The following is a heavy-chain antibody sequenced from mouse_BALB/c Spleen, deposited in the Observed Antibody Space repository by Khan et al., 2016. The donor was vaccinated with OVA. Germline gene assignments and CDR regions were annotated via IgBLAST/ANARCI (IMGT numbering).Heavy chain of an antibody. J-gene: IGHJ3*01. CDR3: ARGGYSSFAY. D-gene: IGHD1-3*01. Sequence: VQLQQPGTVLARPGASVKMSCKASGYSFTSYLIHWVKQRPGQGLEWIGDIYPGNSDTTYNQKFKDKAILTAGTSANTAYMELSSLTNEDSAVYYCARGGYSSFAYWGQGTLVTVSA. CDR2: IYPGNSDT. CDR1: GYSFTSYL. V-gene: IGHV1-5*01.